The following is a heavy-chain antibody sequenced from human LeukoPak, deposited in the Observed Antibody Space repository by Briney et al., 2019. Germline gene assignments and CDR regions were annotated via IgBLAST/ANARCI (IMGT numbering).Heavy chain of an antibody. CDR3: ARDRWFDP. V-gene: IGHV4-59*12. Sequence: SETLSLTCTVSGGSISSDYWSWIRQPPGKGLEWIGYIFYSGNTNYNPSLESRVTISLDTSKNQFSLKLTSVTAADTAVYYCARDRWFDPWGQGTLVTVSS. J-gene: IGHJ5*02. CDR2: IFYSGNT. CDR1: GGSISSDY.